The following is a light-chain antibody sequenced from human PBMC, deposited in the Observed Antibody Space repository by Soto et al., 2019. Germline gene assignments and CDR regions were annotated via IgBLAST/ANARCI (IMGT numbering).Light chain of an antibody. CDR1: QSVSSN. V-gene: IGKV3D-15*01. CDR3: LQDNNWPWT. CDR2: GAS. J-gene: IGKJ1*01. Sequence: EIVMTQYPATLSVSPGERATLSCRASQSVSSNLAWYQQKPGQAPRLLIYGASTRATGIPARFSGSGSGTGFTLTISSLQSEDFAVYSCLQDNNWPWTFGQGTKVEI.